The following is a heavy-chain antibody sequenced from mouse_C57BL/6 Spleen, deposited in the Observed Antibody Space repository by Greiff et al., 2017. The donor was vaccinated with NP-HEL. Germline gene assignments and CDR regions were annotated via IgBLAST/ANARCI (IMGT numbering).Heavy chain of an antibody. J-gene: IGHJ2*01. Sequence: VQLQQSGAELARPGASVKMSCKASGYTFTSYTMHWVKQRPGQGLEWIGYINPSSGYTKYNQKFKDKATLTADKSSSTAYMQLSSLTSEDSSVYYCARSDGYYTFFDYWGQGTTLTVSS. V-gene: IGHV1-4*01. CDR2: INPSSGYT. CDR3: ARSDGYYTFFDY. D-gene: IGHD2-3*01. CDR1: GYTFTSYT.